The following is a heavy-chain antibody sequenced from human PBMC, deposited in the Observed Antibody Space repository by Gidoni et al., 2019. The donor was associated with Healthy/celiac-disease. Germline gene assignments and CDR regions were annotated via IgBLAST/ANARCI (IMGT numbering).Heavy chain of an antibody. D-gene: IGHD3-10*01. CDR3: ARLLGMVRDDAFDI. CDR1: GFTFSAHY. CDR2: TRNKANSYTT. V-gene: IGHV3-72*01. Sequence: EVQLVESGGGLVQPGGSLRLSCAASGFTFSAHYMDWVRQAPGKGLEWVGRTRNKANSYTTEYAASVKGRFTISRDDSKNSLDLQMNSLKTEDTAVYYCARLLGMVRDDAFDIWGQGTMVTVSS. J-gene: IGHJ3*02.